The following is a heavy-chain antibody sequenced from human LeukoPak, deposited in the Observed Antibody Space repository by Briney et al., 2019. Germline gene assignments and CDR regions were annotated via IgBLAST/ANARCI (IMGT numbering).Heavy chain of an antibody. CDR1: GFTFSSYW. Sequence: GGSLRLSCAASGFTFSSYWMSWVRQAPGKGLEWVANIKQDGSEKYYVDSVKGRFTISRDNSENTLYLQMNSLRPEDTAIYFCAREIIGGDDLWGQGTLVTVSS. CDR3: AREIIGGDDL. CDR2: IKQDGSEK. D-gene: IGHD2-21*01. V-gene: IGHV3-7*01. J-gene: IGHJ5*02.